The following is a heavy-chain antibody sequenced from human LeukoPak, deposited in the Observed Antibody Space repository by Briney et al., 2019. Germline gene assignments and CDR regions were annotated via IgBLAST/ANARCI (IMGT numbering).Heavy chain of an antibody. CDR2: ISSSSSTI. D-gene: IGHD4-17*01. V-gene: IGHV3-48*02. Sequence: PGRSLRLSCAASGFTFSSYSMNWVRQAPGKGLEWVSYISSSSSTIYYADSVKGRFTISRDNAKNSLYLQMNSLRDEDTAVYYCARETPYGDDAFDIWGQGTMVTVSS. CDR1: GFTFSSYS. J-gene: IGHJ3*02. CDR3: ARETPYGDDAFDI.